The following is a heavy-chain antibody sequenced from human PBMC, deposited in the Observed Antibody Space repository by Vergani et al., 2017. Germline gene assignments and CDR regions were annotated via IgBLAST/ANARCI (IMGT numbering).Heavy chain of an antibody. J-gene: IGHJ4*02. D-gene: IGHD4-17*01. CDR3: ARMGGFDDGDAFRIGYFDS. CDR2: IYSTGST. V-gene: IGHV4-31*03. Sequence: QVQLQESGPGRVKPSQTLSRTCSVSGDSINSGVYYWNWIRQHPGKGLDWIGYIYSTGSTHHNPSLRRRINMSEDTSKNQFSLKLNSVTAADTAMYYCARMGGFDDGDAFRIGYFDSWGPGILVTVSS. CDR1: GDSINSGVYY.